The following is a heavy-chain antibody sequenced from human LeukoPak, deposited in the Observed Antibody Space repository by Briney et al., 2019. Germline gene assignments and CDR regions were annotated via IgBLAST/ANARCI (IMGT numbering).Heavy chain of an antibody. CDR3: ARHEWIDFFSATFDI. V-gene: IGHV4-30-2*03. J-gene: IGHJ3*02. CDR2: IYHSGST. CDR1: GGSISSGGYS. D-gene: IGHD5-12*01. Sequence: SETLSLTCAVSGGSISSGGYSWSWIRQPPGKGLEWIGYIYHSGSTYYNPSLKSRVTISVDTSKNQFSLKLSSVTAADTAVYYCARHEWIDFFSATFDIWGQGTMVTVSS.